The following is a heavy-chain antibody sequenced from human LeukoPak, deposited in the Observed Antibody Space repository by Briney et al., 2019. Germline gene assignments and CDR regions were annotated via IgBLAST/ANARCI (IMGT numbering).Heavy chain of an antibody. J-gene: IGHJ6*03. Sequence: ASVKVSCKASGYTFTCYYMHWVRQAPGQGLEWMGWINPNSGGTNYAQKFQGRVTMTRDTSISTAYMELSRLRSDDTAVYYCARGSGNSYYYYMDVWGKGTTVTVSS. D-gene: IGHD4-23*01. CDR3: ARGSGNSYYYYMDV. V-gene: IGHV1-2*02. CDR2: INPNSGGT. CDR1: GYTFTCYY.